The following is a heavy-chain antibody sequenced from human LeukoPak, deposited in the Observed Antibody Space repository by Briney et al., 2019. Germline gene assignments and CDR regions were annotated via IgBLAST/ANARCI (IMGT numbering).Heavy chain of an antibody. CDR3: ARSYCGADCYSGRNWFDP. Sequence: ASVKVSCKSSGFPFTGYYIHWVRQAPGQGLEWVGWISPNHGGTKYAQKFRGRVTMTRDTSISTAYMELTRLTSDDTAVYYCARSYCGADCYSGRNWFDPWGQGTLVTVSS. CDR2: ISPNHGGT. V-gene: IGHV1-2*02. J-gene: IGHJ5*02. D-gene: IGHD2-21*02. CDR1: GFPFTGYY.